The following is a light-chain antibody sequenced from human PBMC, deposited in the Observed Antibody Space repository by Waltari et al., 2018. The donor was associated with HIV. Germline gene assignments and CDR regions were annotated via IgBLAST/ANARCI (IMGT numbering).Light chain of an antibody. Sequence: QSALTQPRSVSGSPGQSVTISSTGTSSDICYFYYVPWYQQYPGKAPKVIIYEVSQRPSGVPDRFTASKSGITASLTISGLQDEDEADYYCCSYAGAYTYVFGTGTKVTVL. CDR3: CSYAGAYTYV. CDR1: SSDICYFYY. J-gene: IGLJ1*01. V-gene: IGLV2-11*01. CDR2: EVS.